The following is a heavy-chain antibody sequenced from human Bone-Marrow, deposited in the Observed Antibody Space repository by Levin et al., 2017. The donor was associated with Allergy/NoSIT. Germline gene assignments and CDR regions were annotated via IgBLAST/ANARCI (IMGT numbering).Heavy chain of an antibody. Sequence: GESLKISCKASGYTFTTYWLHWLRQAPGQGPEWMGWINPNSGDTNYAQKFQGRGTLTRDTSIRTVYMDLSRLTSDDTAVYYCTRGPSNGGFDLWGRGTLVTISS. J-gene: IGHJ2*01. D-gene: IGHD3-16*01. CDR3: TRGPSNGGFDL. CDR2: INPNSGDT. CDR1: GYTFTTYW. V-gene: IGHV1-2*02.